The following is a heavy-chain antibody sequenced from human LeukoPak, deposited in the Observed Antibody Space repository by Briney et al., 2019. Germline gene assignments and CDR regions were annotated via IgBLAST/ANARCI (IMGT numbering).Heavy chain of an antibody. D-gene: IGHD6-19*01. J-gene: IGHJ1*01. CDR2: ISYDGSNK. CDR3: ATPGYSSGWQQMGYFQH. Sequence: GGSLGLSCAASGFTFSSYAMHWVRQAPGKGLEWVAVISYDGSNKYYADSVKGRFTISRDNSKNTLYLQMNSLRAEDTAVYYCATPGYSSGWQQMGYFQHWGQGTLVTVSS. CDR1: GFTFSSYA. V-gene: IGHV3-30*11.